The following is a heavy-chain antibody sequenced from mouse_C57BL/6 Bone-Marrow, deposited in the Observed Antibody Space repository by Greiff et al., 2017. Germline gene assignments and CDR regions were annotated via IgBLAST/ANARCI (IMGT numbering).Heavy chain of an antibody. CDR2: IYPRSGNT. V-gene: IGHV1-81*01. D-gene: IGHD5-1*01. CDR3: ARPKSLRPWFAD. J-gene: IGHJ3*01. CDR1: GYTFTSYG. Sequence: QVQLKESGAELARPGASVKLSCTASGYTFTSYGISWVKQRTGQGLEWIGEIYPRSGNTYYNEKFKGKATLTADKSSSTAYMELRSLTSEDSAVYFCARPKSLRPWFADWGQGTLVTVSA.